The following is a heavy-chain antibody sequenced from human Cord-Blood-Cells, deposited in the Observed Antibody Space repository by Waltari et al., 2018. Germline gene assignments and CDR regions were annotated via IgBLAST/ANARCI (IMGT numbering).Heavy chain of an antibody. V-gene: IGHV1-46*01. J-gene: IGHJ4*02. CDR3: ARSRDGYNFDY. CDR2: IIPSGGST. CDR1: GSPFTSYY. Sequence: QVQLVQSAAEATKPGASVKVSCTASGSPFTSYYMHWVRQAPGQGFEWMGIIIPSGGSTSYAQKFQGRVTMTRDTSTSTVYMELSSLRSEDTAVYYCARSRDGYNFDYWGQGTLVTVSS. D-gene: IGHD5-12*01.